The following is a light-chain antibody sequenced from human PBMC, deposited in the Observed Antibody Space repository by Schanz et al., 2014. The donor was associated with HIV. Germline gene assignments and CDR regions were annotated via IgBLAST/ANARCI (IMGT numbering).Light chain of an antibody. Sequence: EIVLTQSPATLSLSPGEVATLSCRASQSVTSDFLAWYHQKPGQSPRLLIYAASNRAAGIPDRFIGSGSGRDFTLTITRLEQEDFAVYYCQQFGSSFGPGTKVDIK. CDR1: QSVTSDF. J-gene: IGKJ3*01. V-gene: IGKV3-20*01. CDR3: QQFGSS. CDR2: AAS.